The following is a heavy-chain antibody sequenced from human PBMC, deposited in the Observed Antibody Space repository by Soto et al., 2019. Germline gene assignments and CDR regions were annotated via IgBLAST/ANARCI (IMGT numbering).Heavy chain of an antibody. D-gene: IGHD3-22*01. CDR2: IKPTTGGT. V-gene: IGHV1-2*02. CDR3: ARNYYDSSDRDYLDY. Sequence: ASVKASSKASGYTFTAQYMHSVRQAPGQGLEWMGWIKPTTGGTNYAPNFQGRVTMTRDTSISTAYMELSSLRSDDTALYYCARNYYDSSDRDYLDYWGQGNLVTVSS. J-gene: IGHJ4*02. CDR1: GYTFTAQY.